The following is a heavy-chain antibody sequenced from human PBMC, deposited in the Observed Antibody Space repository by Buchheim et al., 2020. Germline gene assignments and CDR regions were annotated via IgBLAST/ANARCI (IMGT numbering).Heavy chain of an antibody. V-gene: IGHV4-4*02. CDR3: ARDSGGGMAVTGSDYYFDY. CDR1: GASISSTNW. CDR2: ISHSGST. Sequence: QVQLQESGPGLVKPSGTLSLTCAVSGASISSTNWWNWVRQTPGKGLEWIGEISHSGSTNYNPSLKSRVTISVDTSKNQFSLKLTSVTAADTAVYYCARDSGGGMAVTGSDYYFDYWGQGT. J-gene: IGHJ4*02. D-gene: IGHD6-13*01.